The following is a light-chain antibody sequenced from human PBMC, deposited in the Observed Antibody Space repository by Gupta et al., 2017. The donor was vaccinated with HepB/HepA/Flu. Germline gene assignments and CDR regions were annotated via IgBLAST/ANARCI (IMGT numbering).Light chain of an antibody. Sequence: QPVLTQSSSASASLGSSVKHTCTLSSGHITYIIAWHQQQPGKAPRYWMKLEGRGRYNKVSGVPARFSGSSSGADRYLTVSNLQSEDEADYYCDTQGVFGTGTKVTVL. CDR2: LEGRGRY. CDR3: DTQGV. CDR1: SGHITYI. J-gene: IGLJ1*01. V-gene: IGLV4-60*03.